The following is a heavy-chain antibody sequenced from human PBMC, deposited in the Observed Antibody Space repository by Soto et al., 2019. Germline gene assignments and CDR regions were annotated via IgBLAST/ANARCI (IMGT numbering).Heavy chain of an antibody. V-gene: IGHV3-21*01. D-gene: IGHD2-2*01. J-gene: IGHJ4*02. CDR1: GFTFNTYS. CDR2: ISSSSNYI. CDR3: ARDPGLGYCSSTSCPYYFDY. Sequence: GGSLRLSCAASGFTFNTYSMNWVRQAPGKWPEWVSSISSSSNYIYYADSVKGRFTISRDNAKNSLFLQMNSLRAEDTAVYYCARDPGLGYCSSTSCPYYFDYWGQGTLVTVSS.